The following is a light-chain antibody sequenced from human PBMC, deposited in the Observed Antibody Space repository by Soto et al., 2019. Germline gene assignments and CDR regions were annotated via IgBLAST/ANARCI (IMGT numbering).Light chain of an antibody. J-gene: IGKJ3*01. V-gene: IGKV1-5*03. CDR2: KAS. CDR1: QNISPW. CDR3: QHYTNHTP. Sequence: DIQMTQSPSTLSASGGDKVTITCRASQNISPWLAWYQQKPGKAPKLLIYKASILETGVPSRFSGSASGTAFTLTISSLQSNDFAPYYCQHYTNHTPFGPGTKVDIK.